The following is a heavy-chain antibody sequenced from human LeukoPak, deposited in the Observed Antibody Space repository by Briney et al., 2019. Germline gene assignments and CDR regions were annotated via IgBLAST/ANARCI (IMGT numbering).Heavy chain of an antibody. CDR1: GFTFSSYW. CDR3: AKDQERFFDHYGMDV. Sequence: GGSLRLSCAASGFTFSSYWMSWVRQAPGKGLEWVAVISYDGSSTYYADSVKGRFTISRDNSKNTLYLQMNSLRPEDTAVYYCAKDQERFFDHYGMDVWGQGTTVTVSS. CDR2: ISYDGSST. D-gene: IGHD3-9*01. V-gene: IGHV3-30*18. J-gene: IGHJ6*02.